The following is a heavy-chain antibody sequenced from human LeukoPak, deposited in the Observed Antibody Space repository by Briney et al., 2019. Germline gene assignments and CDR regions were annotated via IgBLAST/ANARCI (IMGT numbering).Heavy chain of an antibody. CDR3: ASHSRGELIVVPYFDY. D-gene: IGHD2-2*01. CDR2: ISYDGSNK. J-gene: IGHJ4*02. Sequence: GGSLRLSCAASGFTFSSYAMHWVRQAPGKGLEWVAVISYDGSNKYYADSVKGRFTISRDNSKNTLYLQMNSLRAEDTAVYYCASHSRGELIVVPYFDYWGQGTLVTVSS. V-gene: IGHV3-30-3*01. CDR1: GFTFSSYA.